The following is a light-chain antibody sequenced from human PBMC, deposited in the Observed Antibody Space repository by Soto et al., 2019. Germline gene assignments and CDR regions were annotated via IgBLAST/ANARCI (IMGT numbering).Light chain of an antibody. J-gene: IGKJ1*01. Sequence: EKVITQYPGTVCGSQREVATLSCRASRGIRRNLAWYQQKPGQTPRLLIYDASNRATGIPARFSGSGSGTDFTLTISSLEPEDLAVYSCQQRSNWPPTFGQGPRWIS. V-gene: IGKV3-11*01. CDR3: QQRSNWPPT. CDR1: RGIRRN. CDR2: DAS.